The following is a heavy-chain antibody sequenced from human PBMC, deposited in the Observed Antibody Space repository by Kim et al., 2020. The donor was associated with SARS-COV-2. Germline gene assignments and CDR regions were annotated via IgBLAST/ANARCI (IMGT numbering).Heavy chain of an antibody. J-gene: IGHJ4*02. CDR3: ARDRLGLWFGEFK. D-gene: IGHD3-10*01. Sequence: YAASVKGPFTISRDNAKNSLYLQMNSRRAEDTAVYYCARDRLGLWFGEFKWGQGTLVTVSS. V-gene: IGHV3-21*01.